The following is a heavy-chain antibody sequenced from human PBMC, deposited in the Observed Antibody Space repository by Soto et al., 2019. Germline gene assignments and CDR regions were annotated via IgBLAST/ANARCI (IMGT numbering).Heavy chain of an antibody. Sequence: ASVKVSCKASGYTFTSYGISWVRQAPGQGLEWMGWISAYNGNTNYAQKLQGRVTMTTDTSTSTAYMELRSLRSDETAVYYSAIQHKDIVVVPAASEPPSEDYYYYYGMDVWGQGTTVTVSS. CDR2: ISAYNGNT. CDR3: AIQHKDIVVVPAASEPPSEDYYYYYGMDV. V-gene: IGHV1-18*01. D-gene: IGHD2-2*01. J-gene: IGHJ6*02. CDR1: GYTFTSYG.